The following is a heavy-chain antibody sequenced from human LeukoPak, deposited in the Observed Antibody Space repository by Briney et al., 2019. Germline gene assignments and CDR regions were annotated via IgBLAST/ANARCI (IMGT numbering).Heavy chain of an antibody. D-gene: IGHD6-13*01. CDR3: LRSGTVTWAKNAFDS. J-gene: IGHJ3*02. Sequence: SETLSLTCTVSGGSISSHFWTWIRQPAGKGLEGIGRIHTSEGTTYYPSLKIRGTMSIDTSKNQFSLRLRSVAAADAAVYYCLRSGTVTWAKNAFDSWGQGTKVTVSS. CDR2: IHTSEGT. V-gene: IGHV4-4*07. CDR1: GGSISSHF.